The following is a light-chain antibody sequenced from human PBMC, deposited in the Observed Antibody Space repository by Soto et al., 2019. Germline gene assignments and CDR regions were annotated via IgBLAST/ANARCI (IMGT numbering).Light chain of an antibody. V-gene: IGKV4-1*01. CDR2: WAS. CDR3: QQYGSSPPIT. J-gene: IGKJ5*01. CDR1: QSVLYTSNNKDS. Sequence: DIVMTQSPDSLAVSLGERATINCKSSQSVLYTSNNKDSLAWYQKKPGQPPKLLIYWASTRESGFPDRFSGSGSGTDFTLTISSLQAEDFAVYYCQQYGSSPPITFGQGTRLEIK.